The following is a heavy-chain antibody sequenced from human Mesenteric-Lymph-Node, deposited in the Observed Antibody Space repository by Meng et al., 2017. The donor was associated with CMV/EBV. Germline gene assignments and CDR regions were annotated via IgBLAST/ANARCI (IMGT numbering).Heavy chain of an antibody. CDR2: IYPGDSDT. Sequence: GGSLRLSCKGSGYSFTSYWIGWVRQMPGKGLEWMGIIYPGDSDTRYSPSFQGQVTISADKSISTAYLQWSSLKASDTAMYYCARQGSYDFWSGFSIGWFDPWGQGTLVTVSS. CDR3: ARQGSYDFWSGFSIGWFDP. D-gene: IGHD3-3*01. J-gene: IGHJ5*02. CDR1: GYSFTSYW. V-gene: IGHV5-51*01.